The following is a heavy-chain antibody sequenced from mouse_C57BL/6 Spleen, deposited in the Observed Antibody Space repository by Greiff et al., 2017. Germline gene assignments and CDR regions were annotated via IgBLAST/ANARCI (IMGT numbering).Heavy chain of an antibody. V-gene: IGHV1-39*01. CDR1: GYSFTDYN. Sequence: EVKLQQSGPELVKPGASVKISCKASGYSFTDYNMNWVKQSNGKSLEWIGVINPNYGTTSYNQKLKGKATLPVDQSSSTAYVQHNSLTSADSAVYYSARGPANDSFAYWGQGTLVTVSA. CDR3: ARGPANDSFAY. J-gene: IGHJ3*01. CDR2: INPNYGTT. D-gene: IGHD4-1*01.